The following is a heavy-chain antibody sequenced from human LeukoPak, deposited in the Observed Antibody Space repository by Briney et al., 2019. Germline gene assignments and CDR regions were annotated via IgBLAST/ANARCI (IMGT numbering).Heavy chain of an antibody. Sequence: SETLSLTCTVSGGSISNYYWSWIRQPPGKGLEWIGEINHSGSTNYNPSLKSRVTISVDTSKNQFSLKLSSVTAADTAVYYCARSMGRVLWFGELLYPNWFDPWGQGTLVTVSS. J-gene: IGHJ5*02. D-gene: IGHD3-10*01. CDR1: GGSISNYY. CDR3: ARSMGRVLWFGELLYPNWFDP. CDR2: INHSGST. V-gene: IGHV4-34*01.